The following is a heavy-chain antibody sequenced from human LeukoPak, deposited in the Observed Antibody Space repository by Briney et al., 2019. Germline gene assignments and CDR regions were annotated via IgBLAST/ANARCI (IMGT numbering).Heavy chain of an antibody. Sequence: ASVKVSCKASGGTFSSYAISWVRQAPGQGLEWMGRIIPILGIANYAQKFQGRVTITADKSTSTAYMELSSLRSEDTAVYYCASSTIFGVVITVYFDYWGQGTLVTVSS. CDR3: ASSTIFGVVITVYFDY. J-gene: IGHJ4*02. D-gene: IGHD3-3*01. CDR1: GGTFSSYA. CDR2: IIPILGIA. V-gene: IGHV1-69*04.